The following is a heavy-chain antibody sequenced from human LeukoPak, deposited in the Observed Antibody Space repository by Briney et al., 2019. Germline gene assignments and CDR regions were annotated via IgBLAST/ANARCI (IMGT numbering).Heavy chain of an antibody. CDR1: GYTFTSYD. J-gene: IGHJ4*02. CDR2: MNPNSGNT. D-gene: IGHD6-19*01. V-gene: IGHV1-8*03. CDR3: ARGPPYSTGWYYFDY. Sequence: ASVKVSCKASGYTFTSYDINWVRQANGQGLEWMGWMNPNSGNTGYAQKFQGRVTITRNTSISTAYMELSSLRSEDTTVYYCARGPPYSTGWYYFDYWGPGTPVTVSS.